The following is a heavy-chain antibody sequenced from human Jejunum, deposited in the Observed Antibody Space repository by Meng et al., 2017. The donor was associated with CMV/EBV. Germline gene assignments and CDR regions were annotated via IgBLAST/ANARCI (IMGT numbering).Heavy chain of an antibody. CDR1: W. CDR3: AKERRLGSTYYFDSSGYCFDT. CDR2: INEDEDEK. J-gene: IGHJ4*02. D-gene: IGHD3-22*01. V-gene: IGHV3-7*01. Sequence: WMSWVRQAPGKGLEWVANINEDEDEKTFLDSVRGRFTISRDNSKNTLYLQMNRLSAEDTAVYYCAKERRLGSTYYFDSSGYCFDTWGQGSLVTVSS.